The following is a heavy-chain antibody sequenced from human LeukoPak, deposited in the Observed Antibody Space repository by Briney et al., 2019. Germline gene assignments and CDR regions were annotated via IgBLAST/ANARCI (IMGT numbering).Heavy chain of an antibody. CDR2: IIPIFGTA. Sequence: GASVKVSCKASGGTFSSYAISWVRQAPGQGLEWMGGIIPIFGTANYAQKFQGRVTITKDTSATTAYMDLSSLKSEDTAVYYCAREHDIFSAYAYDYWGQGTLVTVSS. V-gene: IGHV1-69*05. CDR1: GGTFSSYA. CDR3: AREHDIFSAYAYDY. J-gene: IGHJ4*02. D-gene: IGHD3-9*01.